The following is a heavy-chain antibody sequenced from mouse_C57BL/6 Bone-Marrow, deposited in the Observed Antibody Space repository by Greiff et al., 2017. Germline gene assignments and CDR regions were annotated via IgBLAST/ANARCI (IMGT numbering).Heavy chain of an antibody. CDR2: INPNYGTT. CDR1: GYSFTDYN. CDR3: ARGYDYDYAMDY. V-gene: IGHV1-39*01. J-gene: IGHJ4*01. D-gene: IGHD2-4*01. Sequence: VQLQQSGPELVKPGASVKISCKASGYSFTDYNMNWVKQSNGKSLEWIGVINPNYGTTSYNQKFKGKATLTVDQSSSTAYRQLNSLQYEDSAVYYCARGYDYDYAMDYWGQGTSVTVSS.